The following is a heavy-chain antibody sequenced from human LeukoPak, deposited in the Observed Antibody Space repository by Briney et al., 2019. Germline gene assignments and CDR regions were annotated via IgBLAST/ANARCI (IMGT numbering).Heavy chain of an antibody. CDR2: ISSNGGST. D-gene: IGHD1-26*01. CDR1: GFTFSSYA. Sequence: PGGSLRLSCAASGFTFSSYAMHWVRQAPGKGLEYVSAISSNGGSTYYANSVKGRFTISRDNSKNTLYLQMGSLRAEDMAVYYCARGAMDVVGATDYYYYGMDVWGQGTTVTVSS. CDR3: ARGAMDVVGATDYYYYGMDV. V-gene: IGHV3-64*01. J-gene: IGHJ6*02.